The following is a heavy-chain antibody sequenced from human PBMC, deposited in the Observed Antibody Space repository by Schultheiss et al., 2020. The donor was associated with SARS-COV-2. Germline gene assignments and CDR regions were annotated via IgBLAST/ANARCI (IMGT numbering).Heavy chain of an antibody. V-gene: IGHV3-9*01. D-gene: IGHD2-2*01. CDR1: GFTFDDYA. CDR2: ISWNSGSI. Sequence: GGSLRLSCATSGFTFDDYAMHWVRQPPGKGLEWVSGISWNSGSIGYADSVKGRFTISRDNAKNSLYLQMNSLRAEDTALYYCAKDIGIGGVDQLLPRAYYYYYGMDVWGQGTTVTVSS. CDR3: AKDIGIGGVDQLLPRAYYYYYGMDV. J-gene: IGHJ6*02.